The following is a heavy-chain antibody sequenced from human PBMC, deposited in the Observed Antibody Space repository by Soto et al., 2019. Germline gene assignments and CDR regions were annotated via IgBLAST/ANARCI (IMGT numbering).Heavy chain of an antibody. J-gene: IGHJ6*02. CDR3: XXXXXXVXXXPQDV. V-gene: IGHV1-18*01. CDR1: GYTFTRYG. CDR2: INTYNGNT. Sequence: QVQLVQSGAEVKNPGASVKVSCKASGYTFTRYGIGWARQAPGQGLEWMGWINTYNGNTNYAQNVQGRVTLTTDTSTSTAYMELRSLRSNDTAIXXXXXXXXXVXXXPQDVWGQGTTVIVSS.